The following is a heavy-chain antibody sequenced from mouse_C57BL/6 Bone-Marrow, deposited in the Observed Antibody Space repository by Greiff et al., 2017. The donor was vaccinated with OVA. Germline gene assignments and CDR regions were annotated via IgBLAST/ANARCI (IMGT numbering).Heavy chain of an antibody. V-gene: IGHV7-3*01. CDR3: ARWRGYYAMDY. J-gene: IGHJ4*01. CDR2: IRNKANSYTT. Sequence: EVQLQQSGGGLVQPGGSLSLSCAASGFTFTDYYMSWVRQPPGKALEWLGFIRNKANSYTTEYSASVKGRFTISRDNSQSILYLQMNALRAEDSATYYCARWRGYYAMDYWGQGTSVTVSS. CDR1: GFTFTDYY.